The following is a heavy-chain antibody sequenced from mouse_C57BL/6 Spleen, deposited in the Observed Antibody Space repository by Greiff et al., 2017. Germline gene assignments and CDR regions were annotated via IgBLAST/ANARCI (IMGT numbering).Heavy chain of an antibody. CDR2: ISDGGSYT. D-gene: IGHD2-1*01. J-gene: IGHJ2*01. CDR3: ARGGIYYYYLDY. CDR1: GFTFSSYA. Sequence: EVKLQESGGGLVKPGGSLKLSCAASGFTFSSYAMSWVRQTPEKRLEWVATISDGGSYTYYPDNVKGRFTISRDNAKNNLYLQMSHLKSEDTAMYYCARGGIYYYYLDYWGQGTTLTVSS. V-gene: IGHV5-4*03.